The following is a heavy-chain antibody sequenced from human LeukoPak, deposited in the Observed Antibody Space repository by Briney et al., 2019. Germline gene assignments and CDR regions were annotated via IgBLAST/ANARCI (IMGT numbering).Heavy chain of an antibody. CDR1: GGTFSSYA. CDR2: ISPIFGTA. J-gene: IGHJ4*02. V-gene: IGHV1-69*13. CDR3: ARRYHDFWSGYYDY. D-gene: IGHD3-3*01. Sequence: SVKVSCKASGGTFSSYAISWVRQAPGQGLEWMGGISPIFGTANYAQKFQGRVTITADESTSTAYMELSSLRSEDTAVYYCARRYHDFWSGYYDYWGQGTLVTVSS.